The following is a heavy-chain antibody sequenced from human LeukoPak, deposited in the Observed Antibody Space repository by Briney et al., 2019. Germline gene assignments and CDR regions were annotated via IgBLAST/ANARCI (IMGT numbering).Heavy chain of an antibody. J-gene: IGHJ5*01. D-gene: IGHD5-18*01. CDR1: GGSLNSYY. CDR3: ARQACGYSYGYTDS. V-gene: IGHV4-4*07. CDR2: IYSSGST. Sequence: SETLSLTCTVSGGSLNSYYWSCIRQSAGKGLEWIGRIYSSGSTNFNPFLKSRVTMSLDTSKNQLSLKLTSVTAADTAVYFCARQACGYSYGYTDSWGQGTLVTVSS.